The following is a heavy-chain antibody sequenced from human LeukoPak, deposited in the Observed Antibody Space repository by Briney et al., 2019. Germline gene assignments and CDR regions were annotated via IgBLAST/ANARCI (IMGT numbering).Heavy chain of an antibody. D-gene: IGHD3-10*01. CDR1: NGSVSPYY. CDR3: ARAYYYGSGSYAFDI. Sequence: SETLSLTCTVSNGSVSPYYWSWIRQPAGQGLEWIGRIYITGSTTYSPSLKSRVTISVDTSKNQFSLKLSSVTAADTAVYYCARAYYYGSGSYAFDIWGQGTMVTVSS. J-gene: IGHJ3*02. V-gene: IGHV4-4*07. CDR2: IYITGST.